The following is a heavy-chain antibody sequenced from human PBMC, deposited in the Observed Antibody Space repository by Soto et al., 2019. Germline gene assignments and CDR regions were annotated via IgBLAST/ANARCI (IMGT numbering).Heavy chain of an antibody. V-gene: IGHV3-11*01. D-gene: IGHD3-22*01. J-gene: IGHJ4*02. CDR1: GFTFSAYY. CDR2: ISGSGGTM. Sequence: QVQLVESGGGMVNPGGSLRLSCAASGFTFSAYYVGWIRQAPGKGLEWVSYISGSGGTMYYADSVKGRFTISRDNTKNSLYLQMNSLRAEYTAVYYCARDLYYDGSGYYSGGIDYWGQGTLVTVSS. CDR3: ARDLYYDGSGYYSGGIDY.